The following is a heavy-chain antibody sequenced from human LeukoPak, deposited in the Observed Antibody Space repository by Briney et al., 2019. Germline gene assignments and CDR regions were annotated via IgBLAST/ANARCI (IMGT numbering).Heavy chain of an antibody. CDR2: INPNSGGT. J-gene: IGHJ5*02. V-gene: IGHV1-2*02. CDR1: GYTFTGYY. CDR3: ARAANLGYCSSTSCYKINNWFDP. Sequence: ASAKVSCKASGYTFTGYYMHWVRQAPGQGLEWMGWINPNSGGTNYAQKSQGRVTMTRDTSISTAYMELSRLRSDDTAVYYCARAANLGYCSSTSCYKINNWFDPWGQGTLVTVSS. D-gene: IGHD2-2*02.